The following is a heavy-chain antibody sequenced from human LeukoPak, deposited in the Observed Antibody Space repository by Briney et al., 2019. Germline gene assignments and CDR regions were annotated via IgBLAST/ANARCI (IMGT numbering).Heavy chain of an antibody. Sequence: PSQTLSLTCTVSGGSISSGGYYWSWIRQHPGKGLEWIGCIYYSGSTYYNPSLKSRVTISVDTSKNQFSLKLSSVTAADTAVYYCARDADYSNYVYEHWGQGTLVTVSS. J-gene: IGHJ4*02. D-gene: IGHD4-11*01. CDR3: ARDADYSNYVYEH. CDR2: IYYSGST. CDR1: GGSISSGGYY. V-gene: IGHV4-31*03.